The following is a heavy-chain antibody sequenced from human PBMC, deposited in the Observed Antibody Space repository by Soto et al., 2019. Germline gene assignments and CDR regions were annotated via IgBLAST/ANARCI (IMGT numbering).Heavy chain of an antibody. CDR2: IIPIFGTA. V-gene: IGHV1-69*13. J-gene: IGHJ6*02. D-gene: IGHD1-7*01. CDR1: GDSLPSYA. Sequence: SVKCSGKGSGDSLPSYAIGWVRQAPGQGLEWMGGIIPIFGTANYAQKFQGRVTITADESTSTAYMELSSLRSEDTAVYYCARGTGNTYYYGMDVWGQGTTVTVSS. CDR3: ARGTGNTYYYGMDV.